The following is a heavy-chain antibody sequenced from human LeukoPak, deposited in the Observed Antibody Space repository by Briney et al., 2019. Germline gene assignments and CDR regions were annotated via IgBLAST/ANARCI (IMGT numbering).Heavy chain of an antibody. V-gene: IGHV3-53*01. D-gene: IGHD2-15*01. J-gene: IGHJ4*02. CDR2: IYSDGDT. CDR1: GFIVSGDF. CDR3: TSSPCSGGINCGHDF. Sequence: GGSLRLSCAASGFIVSGDFMSWVRQAPGKGLECVSVIYSDGDTYYADSVRGRFTISRDNSKNTLYLQMNSLRAEDSAMYYCTSSPCSGGINCGHDFWGQGTLVTVSS.